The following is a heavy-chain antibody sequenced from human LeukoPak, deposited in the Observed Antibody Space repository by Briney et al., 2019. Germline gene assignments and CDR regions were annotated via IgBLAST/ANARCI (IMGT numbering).Heavy chain of an antibody. CDR2: IYTSGST. D-gene: IGHD4-17*01. CDR3: ARGGPPTVTRFDY. Sequence: SETLSLTCTVSGGSISSGSHYWSWIRQPAGKGLEWIGRIYTSGSTNYNPSLKSRVTISVGTSKNQFSLKLTSVTAADTAVYYCARGGPPTVTRFDYWGQGTLVTVS. J-gene: IGHJ4*02. V-gene: IGHV4-61*02. CDR1: GGSISSGSHY.